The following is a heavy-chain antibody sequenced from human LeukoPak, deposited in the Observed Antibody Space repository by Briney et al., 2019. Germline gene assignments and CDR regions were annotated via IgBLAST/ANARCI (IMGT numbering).Heavy chain of an antibody. Sequence: GGTLRLSCAASGFTFSSHWMSWVRQAPGKGLEWVANIKQDGSDKYYVDSVKGRFTISRDNAENSLYLQMHSLRAEDTAVYYCARDSNLYYCYMDVWGKGTTVTISS. J-gene: IGHJ6*03. CDR2: IKQDGSDK. CDR3: ARDSNLYYCYMDV. CDR1: GFTFSSHW. V-gene: IGHV3-7*01.